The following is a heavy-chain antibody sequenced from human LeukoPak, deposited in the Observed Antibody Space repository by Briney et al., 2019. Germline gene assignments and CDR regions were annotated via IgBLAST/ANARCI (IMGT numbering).Heavy chain of an antibody. J-gene: IGHJ6*02. CDR1: GFTFDDYG. CDR2: INWNGGST. CDR3: ARDGAAARPEYYYYYGMDV. Sequence: PGGSLRLSCAASGFTFDDYGMSWVRQAPGKGLEWVAGINWNGGSTGYADSVKGRFTISRDNAKNSLYLQMNSLRAEDTAVYYCARDGAAARPEYYYYYGMDVWGQGSTVTVSS. V-gene: IGHV3-20*04. D-gene: IGHD6-13*01.